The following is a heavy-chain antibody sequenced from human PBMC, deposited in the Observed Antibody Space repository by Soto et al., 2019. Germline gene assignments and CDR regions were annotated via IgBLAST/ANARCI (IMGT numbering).Heavy chain of an antibody. CDR2: FDPEDGET. CDR3: ATSSPRPQYDFWSGYHDAFDI. Sequence: ASVKVSCKVSGYTLTELSMHCVRQAPGKGLEWMGGFDPEDGETIYAQKFQGRVTMTEDTSTDTAYMELSSLRSEDTAVYYCATSSPRPQYDFWSGYHDAFDIWGQGTMVTVSS. V-gene: IGHV1-24*01. CDR1: GYTLTELS. J-gene: IGHJ3*02. D-gene: IGHD3-3*01.